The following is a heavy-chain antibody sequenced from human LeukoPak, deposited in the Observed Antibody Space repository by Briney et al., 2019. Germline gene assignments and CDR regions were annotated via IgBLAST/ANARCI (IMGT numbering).Heavy chain of an antibody. J-gene: IGHJ4*02. V-gene: IGHV3-74*01. CDR3: ARALRYYYDSSGYSEISY. CDR1: GFTFSSYW. CDR2: INSDGSST. Sequence: GGPLRLSCAASGFTFSSYWMHWVRQAPGKGLVWVSRINSDGSSTSYADSVKGRFTISRDNAKNTLYLQMNSLRAEDTAVYYCARALRYYYDSSGYSEISYWGQGTLVTVSS. D-gene: IGHD3-22*01.